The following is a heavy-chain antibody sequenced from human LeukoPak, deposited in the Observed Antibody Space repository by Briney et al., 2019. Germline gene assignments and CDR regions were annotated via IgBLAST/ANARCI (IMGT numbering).Heavy chain of an antibody. Sequence: DSVKVSCTASAYSFTTYGISWVRQAPGQGLEKMGWISAYNGNTNYAQKLQGRVTMTTDTSTSTAYMELRSLRSDDTAVYYCAKDGLIAAAGIIYFDYWGQGTLVTVSS. CDR3: AKDGLIAAAGIIYFDY. CDR1: AYSFTTYG. CDR2: ISAYNGNT. D-gene: IGHD6-13*01. V-gene: IGHV1-18*01. J-gene: IGHJ4*02.